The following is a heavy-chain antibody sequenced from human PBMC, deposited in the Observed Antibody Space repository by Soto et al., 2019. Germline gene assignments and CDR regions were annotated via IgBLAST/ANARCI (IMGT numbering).Heavy chain of an antibody. CDR2: IGPETGAT. CDR1: GYTFTGHY. Sequence: ASVKVSCKASGYTFTGHYIHWVRQAPEQGPEWMGEIGPETGATRYAQKFQGRVTMTRDMSITTVYMELNNLSPDDTAVYYCGRGRSGQIVVFYWDQGTPVTVSS. CDR3: GRGRSGQIVVFY. J-gene: IGHJ4*02. D-gene: IGHD1-26*01. V-gene: IGHV1-2*02.